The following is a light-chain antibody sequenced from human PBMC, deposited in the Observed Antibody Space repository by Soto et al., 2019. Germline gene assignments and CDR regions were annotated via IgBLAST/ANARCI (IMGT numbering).Light chain of an antibody. CDR3: SSYAVSDSLA. Sequence: SDQTRPSSASGSPGQSVTISCTGTSSDVGGYDYVSWYQQHPGKVPKLMIYEVNKRPSGVPDRFSGSKSGNTASLTVSGLQTGDEADYYCSSYAVSDSLAFGGGPKVTVL. CDR2: EVN. CDR1: SSDVGGYDY. J-gene: IGLJ2*01. V-gene: IGLV2-8*01.